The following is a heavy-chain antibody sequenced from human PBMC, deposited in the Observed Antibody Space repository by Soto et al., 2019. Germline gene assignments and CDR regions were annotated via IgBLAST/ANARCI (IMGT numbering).Heavy chain of an antibody. CDR1: GFTFSSYA. D-gene: IGHD3-10*01. V-gene: IGHV3-30-3*01. J-gene: IGHJ4*02. CDR3: ARDLGPYGSGSYFDY. CDR2: ISYDGSNK. Sequence: GGSLRLSCAASGFTFSSYAMHWVRQAPGKGLEGVAVISYDGSNKNYADSVKGRFTISRDNSKNTLYLQMNSLRAEDTAVYYCARDLGPYGSGSYFDYWGQGTLVTVSS.